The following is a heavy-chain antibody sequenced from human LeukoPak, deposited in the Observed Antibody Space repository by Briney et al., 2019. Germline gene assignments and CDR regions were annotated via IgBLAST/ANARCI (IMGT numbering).Heavy chain of an antibody. CDR1: EFSFSSYA. CDR2: ISSTGGST. Sequence: GGSLRLSCAASEFSFSSYAMNWVRQAPGKGLEWISVISSTGGSTNYADSVKGRFTISRDNSKNTLSLQMNSLRVEDTAVYYCAKDIVGTGYYFGMDVWGQGTTVTVSS. D-gene: IGHD1-26*01. V-gene: IGHV3-23*01. CDR3: AKDIVGTGYYFGMDV. J-gene: IGHJ6*02.